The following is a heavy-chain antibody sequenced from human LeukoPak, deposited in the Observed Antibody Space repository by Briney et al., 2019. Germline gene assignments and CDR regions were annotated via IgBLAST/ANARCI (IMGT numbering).Heavy chain of an antibody. D-gene: IGHD3-22*01. CDR3: ARALLRHYDSSGYYS. CDR1: GFTFSSYW. CDR2: INSDGSST. V-gene: IGHV3-74*01. J-gene: IGHJ4*02. Sequence: GGSLRLPCAASGFTFSSYWMHWVRQAPGKGLVWVSRINSDGSSTSYADSVKGRFTISRDNAKNTLYLQMNSLGAEDTAVYYCARALLRHYDSSGYYSWGQGTLVTVSS.